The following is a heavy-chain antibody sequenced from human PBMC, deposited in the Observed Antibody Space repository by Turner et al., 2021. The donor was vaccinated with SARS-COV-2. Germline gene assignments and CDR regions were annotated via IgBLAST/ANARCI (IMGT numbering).Heavy chain of an antibody. CDR3: ATSLGRGYNWFDP. J-gene: IGHJ5*02. Sequence: QVQLQESGPGLVKPSETLSLPCSVAGGSISSYYWNWLRQPPGKGLEWIGYIYSSGSTNYNPSLKSRVTISVDTSKNQFSLKLTSVTAADTAVYYCATSLGRGYNWFDPWGQGTLVTVSS. V-gene: IGHV4-59*08. D-gene: IGHD1-26*01. CDR2: IYSSGST. CDR1: GGSISSYY.